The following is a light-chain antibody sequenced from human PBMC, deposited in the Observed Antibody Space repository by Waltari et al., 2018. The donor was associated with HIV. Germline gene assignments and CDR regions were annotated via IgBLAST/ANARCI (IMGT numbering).Light chain of an antibody. CDR1: KANSGSNC. J-gene: IGLJ1*01. Sequence: QSVLTQPPSASGTPGQTVSISCSGSKANSGSNCEHWYQQLPGAAPKLLIYNNNQRPSGVPDRLSGSKSGTAASLAISGLRSEDEADYYCAVWDDNLSGYVFGTGTKVTVL. CDR2: NNN. CDR3: AVWDDNLSGYV. V-gene: IGLV1-47*01.